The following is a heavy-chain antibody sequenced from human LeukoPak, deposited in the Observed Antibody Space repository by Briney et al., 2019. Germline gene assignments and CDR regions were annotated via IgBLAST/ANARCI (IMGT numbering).Heavy chain of an antibody. CDR2: ISYDGSNK. Sequence: PGGSLRLSCAASGFTFSSSAMSWVRQAPGKGLEWVAVISYDGSNKYYADSVKGRFTISRDNSKNTLYLQMNSLRAEDTAVYYCARVDYYDSSGYYDDAFDIWGQGTMVTVSS. D-gene: IGHD3-22*01. J-gene: IGHJ3*02. CDR1: GFTFSSSA. CDR3: ARVDYYDSSGYYDDAFDI. V-gene: IGHV3-30-3*01.